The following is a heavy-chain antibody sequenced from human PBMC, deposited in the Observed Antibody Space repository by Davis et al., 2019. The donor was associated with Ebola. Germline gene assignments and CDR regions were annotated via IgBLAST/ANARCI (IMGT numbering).Heavy chain of an antibody. J-gene: IGHJ6*02. CDR1: GFTFSGSA. V-gene: IGHV3-73*01. CDR2: IRSKANSYAT. Sequence: GESLKISCAASGFTFSGSAMHWVRQASGKGLEWVGRIRSKANSYATAYAASVKGRFTISRDDSKNTAYLQMNSLKTEDTAVYYCARGTLGYCSSTSCYEGYYYGMDVWGQGTTVTVSS. D-gene: IGHD2-2*01. CDR3: ARGTLGYCSSTSCYEGYYYGMDV.